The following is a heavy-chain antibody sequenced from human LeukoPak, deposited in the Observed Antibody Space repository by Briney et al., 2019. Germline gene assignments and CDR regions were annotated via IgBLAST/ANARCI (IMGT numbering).Heavy chain of an antibody. V-gene: IGHV3-43*02. CDR1: GFTFDDYA. CDR3: AKVYRYYDSSCQH. CDR2: ISGDGRST. Sequence: PGGSLRLSCAAYGFTFDDYAMHWVRQVPGKGLEWVSLISGDGRSTYFADSVKGRFTISRDNSKNSLYLQMNSLRTEDTALYYCAKVYRYYDSSCQHWGQGTLVTLSS. J-gene: IGHJ1*01. D-gene: IGHD3-22*01.